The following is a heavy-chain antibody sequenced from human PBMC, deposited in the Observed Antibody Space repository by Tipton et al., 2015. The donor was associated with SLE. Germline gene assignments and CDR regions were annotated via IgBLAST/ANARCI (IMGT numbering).Heavy chain of an antibody. CDR3: ARLPDIDGWPFDL. CDR1: GYTFTSYY. D-gene: IGHD3-9*01. J-gene: IGHJ4*02. Sequence: QSGPEVKKPGASVKVSCKASGYTFTSYYMHWVRQAPGQGLEWMGVIDPSGGNTGYTQRFQGRVTMTRDTSTSTIYMELTSLRSADTAVYYCARLPDIDGWPFDLWGQGTQVTVSS. V-gene: IGHV1-46*01. CDR2: IDPSGGNT.